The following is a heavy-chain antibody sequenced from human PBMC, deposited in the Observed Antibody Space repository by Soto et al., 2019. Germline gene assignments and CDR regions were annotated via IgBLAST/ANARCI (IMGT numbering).Heavy chain of an antibody. CDR2: IMPIFRTA. CDR1: GGTFSTSA. J-gene: IGHJ6*02. V-gene: IGHV1-69*12. Sequence: QVQVVQSGAEVKKPGSSVKVSCKTSGGTFSTSAISWVRQAPGQGLEWMGGIMPIFRTADYAQKFQGRLTITADESASTAYVELSSLRSEDTAVYYCARDTVQAQLGGNYYYFMDVWGQGTTVTVTS. CDR3: ARDTVQAQLGGNYYYFMDV. D-gene: IGHD4-4*01.